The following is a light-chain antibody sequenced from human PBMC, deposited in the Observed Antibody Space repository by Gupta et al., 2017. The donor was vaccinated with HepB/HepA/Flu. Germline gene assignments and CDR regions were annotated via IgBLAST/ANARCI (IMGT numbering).Light chain of an antibody. CDR2: EAY. Sequence: DIVLTQTPLSLSVTPGQPASISCKSSQSLLQSGGKTYLYWYLQKSGQPPQLLIDEAYNRFSGVPERFSGSGSGTDFTQKISRVEAEDVGIYYCMQGVQVPLTFGGGTRVEIE. J-gene: IGKJ4*01. CDR1: QSLLQSGGKTY. CDR3: MQGVQVPLT. V-gene: IGKV2D-29*01.